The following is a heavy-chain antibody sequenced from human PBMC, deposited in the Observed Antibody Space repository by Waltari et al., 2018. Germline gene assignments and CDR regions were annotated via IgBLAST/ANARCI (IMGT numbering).Heavy chain of an antibody. V-gene: IGHV1-2*06. Sequence: QEQLVQSGAEVKMPGASVKVSCKASGYACIDHFSPWVRPAPGQGLEWLGRIHPTRGDAEVANDLQGRVTLTRDTSISTAYMELTGLRLDDTATYYCAKDWRVVTNQANWFDPWGQGTLVTVSS. D-gene: IGHD1-1*01. CDR1: GYACIDHF. J-gene: IGHJ5*02. CDR2: IHPTRGDA. CDR3: AKDWRVVTNQANWFDP.